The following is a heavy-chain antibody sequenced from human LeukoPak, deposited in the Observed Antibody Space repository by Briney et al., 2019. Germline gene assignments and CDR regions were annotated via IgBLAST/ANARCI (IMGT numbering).Heavy chain of an antibody. D-gene: IGHD3-3*01. CDR3: ATPANYDLWSGYLGY. J-gene: IGHJ4*02. V-gene: IGHV3-23*01. Sequence: GGSLRLSCAASGFTFSSYAMSWVRQAPGKGLEWVSAISGSGGSTYYADSVKGRFTISRDNSKNTLHLQMNSLRAEDTAVYYCATPANYDLWSGYLGYWGQGTLVTVSS. CDR1: GFTFSSYA. CDR2: ISGSGGST.